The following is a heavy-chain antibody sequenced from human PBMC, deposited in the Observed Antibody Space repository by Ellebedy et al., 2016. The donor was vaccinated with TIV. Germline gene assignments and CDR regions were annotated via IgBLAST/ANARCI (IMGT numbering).Heavy chain of an antibody. CDR3: ASDYGSGRQY. D-gene: IGHD3-10*01. CDR1: GGSISSSSYY. J-gene: IGHJ4*02. CDR2: IYYSGST. V-gene: IGHV4-39*07. Sequence: GSLRLSXTVSGGSISSSSYYWGWIRQPPGKGLEWIGSIYYSGSTYYNPSLKSRVTISVDTSKNQFSLKLSSVTAADTAVYYCASDYGSGRQYWGQGTLVTVSS.